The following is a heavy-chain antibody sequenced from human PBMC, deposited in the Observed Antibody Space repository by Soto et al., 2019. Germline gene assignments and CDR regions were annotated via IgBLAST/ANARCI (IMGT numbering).Heavy chain of an antibody. D-gene: IGHD2-8*01. V-gene: IGHV3-33*01. Sequence: VAVIWYDGSNKYYADSVKGRFTISRDNSKNTLYLQMNSLRAEDTAVYYCARDIARSCTNGVCISVLYYGMDVWGQGTTVTVSS. CDR3: ARDIARSCTNGVCISVLYYGMDV. CDR2: IWYDGSNK. J-gene: IGHJ6*02.